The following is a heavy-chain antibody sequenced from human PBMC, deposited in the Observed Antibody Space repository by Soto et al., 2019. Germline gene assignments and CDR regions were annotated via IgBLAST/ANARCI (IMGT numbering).Heavy chain of an antibody. V-gene: IGHV3-15*07. CDR3: TADLGAARRGGVDD. D-gene: IGHD6-6*01. CDR2: IKSKTDGGTT. Sequence: EVQLVESGGDLVKPGGSLRLSCAASGFTFSNAWMNWVRQAPGKGLEWVGRIKSKTDGGTTDYAAPVKGRFSISREDSKHKVYLKMNSLKIGETAGYYCTADLGAARRGGVDDWGQGTLVTVSS. J-gene: IGHJ4*02. CDR1: GFTFSNAW.